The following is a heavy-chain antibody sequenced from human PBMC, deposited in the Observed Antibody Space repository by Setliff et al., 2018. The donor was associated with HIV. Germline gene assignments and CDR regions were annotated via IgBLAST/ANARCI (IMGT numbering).Heavy chain of an antibody. CDR3: AKTQTVITVYGPFDS. CDR1: GFTFSTYS. V-gene: IGHV3-23*01. D-gene: IGHD4-4*01. CDR2: ISGSGDIT. J-gene: IGHJ4*02. Sequence: GSLRLSCEASGFTFSTYSMNWVRQAPGKGLEWVSVISGSGDITYYRESVKGRFTVSRDNSNNTVYLQMNSLRAEDTAMYYCAKTQTVITVYGPFDSWGQGTPVTVSS.